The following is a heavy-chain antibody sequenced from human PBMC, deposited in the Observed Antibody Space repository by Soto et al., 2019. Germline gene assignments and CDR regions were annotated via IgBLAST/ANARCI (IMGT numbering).Heavy chain of an antibody. CDR1: GYTFTGYY. D-gene: IGHD6-19*01. CDR2: INPNSGGT. J-gene: IGHJ5*02. CDR3: ARGGIAVAGTRYNWFDP. Sequence: ASVKVSCKASGYTFTGYYMQWVRQAPGQGLEWMGWINPNSGGTNYAQKFQGRVTMTRDTSISTAYMELSRLRSDDTAVYYCARGGIAVAGTRYNWFDPWGQGTLVTVSS. V-gene: IGHV1-2*02.